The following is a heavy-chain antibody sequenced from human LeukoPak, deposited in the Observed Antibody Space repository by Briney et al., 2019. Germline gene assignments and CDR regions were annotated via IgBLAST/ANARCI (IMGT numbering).Heavy chain of an antibody. V-gene: IGHV3-20*04. J-gene: IGHJ4*02. D-gene: IGHD2-2*01. CDR2: INWNGGST. Sequence: PGGSLRLSCAASGFTFGSYEMNWVRQAPGKGLEWVSGINWNGGSTGYADSVKGRFTISRDNAKNSLYLQMNSLRAEDTALYYCAREGLGYCSSTSCYAGRYFDYWGQGTLVTVSS. CDR1: GFTFGSYE. CDR3: AREGLGYCSSTSCYAGRYFDY.